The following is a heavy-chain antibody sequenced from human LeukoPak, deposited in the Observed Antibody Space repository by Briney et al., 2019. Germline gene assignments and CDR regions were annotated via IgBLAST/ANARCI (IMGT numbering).Heavy chain of an antibody. J-gene: IGHJ4*02. CDR2: INHSGST. D-gene: IGHD3-22*01. CDR1: GGSFSGYY. V-gene: IGHV4-34*01. Sequence: SETLSLTCAVYGGSFSGYYWSWIRQPPGKGLEWIGEINHSGSTNYNPSLKSRVTISVDTSKNQFSLKLSSVTAADTAVYYCARVSTKNSSGYRFDYWGQGTLVTVSS. CDR3: ARVSTKNSSGYRFDY.